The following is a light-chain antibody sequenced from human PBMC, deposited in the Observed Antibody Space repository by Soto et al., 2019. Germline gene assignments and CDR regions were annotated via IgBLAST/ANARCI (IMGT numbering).Light chain of an antibody. CDR3: TSYAGDNNYL. Sequence: QSALTQPPSASGSPGQSVTISCTGTSSDVGKYDYVSWFQHHPGKAPKLIIYEVSKRPSGVPDRSSGSKSGSTASLTISGLQSEDEADYYCTSYAGDNNYLFGTGTKVTVL. CDR1: SSDVGKYDY. J-gene: IGLJ1*01. CDR2: EVS. V-gene: IGLV2-8*01.